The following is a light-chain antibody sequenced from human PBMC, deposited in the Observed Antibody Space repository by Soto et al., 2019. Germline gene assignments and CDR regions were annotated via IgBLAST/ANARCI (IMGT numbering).Light chain of an antibody. J-gene: IGLJ1*01. Sequence: QSVLTQTTSVSGSPGQTITISCTGNPNAIGTYDYVSWYQQHPGRAPRLLIHGVTTRPSGISGRFSASKSGLTASLTISGLQPEDEADYYCSSFTSNRIYVFGPGTKVTVL. CDR2: GVT. CDR1: PNAIGTYDY. CDR3: SSFTSNRIYV. V-gene: IGLV2-14*03.